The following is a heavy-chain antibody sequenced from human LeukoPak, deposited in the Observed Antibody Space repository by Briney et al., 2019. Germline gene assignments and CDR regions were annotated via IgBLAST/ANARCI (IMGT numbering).Heavy chain of an antibody. D-gene: IGHD6-19*01. J-gene: IGHJ3*02. CDR3: ARQTGYSSGKGAFDI. V-gene: IGHV4-39*01. CDR2: IYYSGST. CDR1: GGSISSSSYY. Sequence: SETLSLTCTVSGGSISSSSYYWGWIRQPPGKGLEWIGSIYYSGSTYYNPSLKSRVTISVDTSKNQFSLKLSSVTAADTAVYYCARQTGYSSGKGAFDIWGQGAMVTVSS.